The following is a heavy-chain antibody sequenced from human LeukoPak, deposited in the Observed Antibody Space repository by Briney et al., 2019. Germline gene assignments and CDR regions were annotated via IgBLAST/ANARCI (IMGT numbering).Heavy chain of an antibody. Sequence: SETLSLTRAVSGGSINNYYWSWIRQPPGKGLEWIGYIYYSGTTKYNPSLSSRVTISVDTSKNQFSLNLTSGTAADTAVYYCAREGIRGSYYTDWGQGTLVIVSS. D-gene: IGHD1-26*01. CDR2: IYYSGTT. CDR3: AREGIRGSYYTD. J-gene: IGHJ1*01. V-gene: IGHV4-59*01. CDR1: GGSINNYY.